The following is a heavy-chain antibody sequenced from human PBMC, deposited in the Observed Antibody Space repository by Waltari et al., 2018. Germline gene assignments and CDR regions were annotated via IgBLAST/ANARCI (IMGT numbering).Heavy chain of an antibody. J-gene: IGHJ4*02. D-gene: IGHD3-16*02. Sequence: QVQLVQSGAEVKKPGASVKFSCKASGYTFTSSDLNWVRQATGQGLEWMGWMNPKSGNTGYAKKFQCRVTITRNTSISTAYMELSSLRSEDTAVYYWARGLLWGSYRPMGYWGQGTRVTVSS. V-gene: IGHV1-8*03. CDR2: MNPKSGNT. CDR3: ARGLLWGSYRPMGY. CDR1: GYTFTSSD.